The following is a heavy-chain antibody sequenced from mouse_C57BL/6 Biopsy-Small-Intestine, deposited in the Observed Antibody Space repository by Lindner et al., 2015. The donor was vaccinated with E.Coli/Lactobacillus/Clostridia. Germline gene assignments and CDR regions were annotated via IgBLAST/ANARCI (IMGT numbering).Heavy chain of an antibody. D-gene: IGHD1-1*01. CDR2: ISYSGST. Sequence: QLQEVWTWPGKTLLQTLSLTCSVTGYSITSDYWNWIRKFPGNKLEYMGYISYSGSTYYNPSLKSRISITRDTSKNQYYLQLNSVTTEDTATYYCARYRYYGSSYHWYFDVWGTGTTVTVSS. J-gene: IGHJ1*03. CDR1: GYSITSDY. V-gene: IGHV3-8*01. CDR3: ARYRYYGSSYHWYFDV.